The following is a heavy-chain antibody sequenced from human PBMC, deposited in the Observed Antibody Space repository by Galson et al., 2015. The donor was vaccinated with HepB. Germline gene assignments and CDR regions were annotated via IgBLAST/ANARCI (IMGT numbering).Heavy chain of an antibody. V-gene: IGHV3-30*03. CDR2: ILYDRINK. CDR3: VTPGPNYGSSSDDHALEI. Sequence: SLRLSCAGSGFTFSSYGIHWVRQAPGKGLEWVAVILYDRINKYYADSVKGRFTISRDNSKNTVYLQMNTLRPEDTAVYYCVTPGPNYGSSSDDHALEIWGQGTMVTVSS. D-gene: IGHD6-6*01. CDR1: GFTFSSYG. J-gene: IGHJ3*02.